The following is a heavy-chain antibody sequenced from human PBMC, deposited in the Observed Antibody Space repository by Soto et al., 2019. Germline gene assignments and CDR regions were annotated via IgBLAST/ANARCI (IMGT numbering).Heavy chain of an antibody. Sequence: QVQLVQSGAEVKKPGSSVKVSCKASGCTFSSYAISWVLQAPGQGLEWMGGIIPIFGTANYAQKFQGRVTITADESTSTAYLELSSLRSEATSVSYSATPNSYGAGRFVYVADYYGMSVWGQGTTVTVSS. D-gene: IGHD3-10*01. J-gene: IGHJ6*02. CDR2: IIPIFGTA. V-gene: IGHV1-69*01. CDR3: ATPNSYGAGRFVYVADYYGMSV. CDR1: GCTFSSYA.